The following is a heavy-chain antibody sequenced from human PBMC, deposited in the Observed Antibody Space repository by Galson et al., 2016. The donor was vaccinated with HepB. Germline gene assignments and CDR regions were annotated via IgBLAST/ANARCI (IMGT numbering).Heavy chain of an antibody. CDR2: IQHNANSK. D-gene: IGHD3-22*01. J-gene: IGHJ4*02. CDR1: GFDFSLYS. V-gene: IGHV3-30-3*01. Sequence: SLRLSCAASGFDFSLYSMEWVRQAPGKGLDWVAVIQHNANSKYYADSVKGRFTISRDNSKITLYLQMNSLRVEDTAVYYCAKDRTLSYYDSSGYYPSPYYFDYWGQGTLVTVSS. CDR3: AKDRTLSYYDSSGYYPSPYYFDY.